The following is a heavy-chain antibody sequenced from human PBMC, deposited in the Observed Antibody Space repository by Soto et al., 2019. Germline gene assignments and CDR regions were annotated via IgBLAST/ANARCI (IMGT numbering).Heavy chain of an antibody. V-gene: IGHV1-46*01. CDR1: GYTFTSSY. CDR2: IIPILGIA. Sequence: ASVKVSCKASGYTFTSSYIHWVRQAPGQGLEWMGRIIPILGIANYAQKFQGRFTISRDNAENSLYLQMNSLRAEDTAVYYCARDYRADWGPGTLVTVSS. CDR3: ARDYRAD. J-gene: IGHJ4*02. D-gene: IGHD1-26*01.